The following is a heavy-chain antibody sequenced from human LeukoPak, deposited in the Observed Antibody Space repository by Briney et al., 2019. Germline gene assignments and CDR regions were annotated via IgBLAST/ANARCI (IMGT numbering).Heavy chain of an antibody. CDR1: GGTFSSYA. D-gene: IGHD3-22*01. J-gene: IGHJ4*02. CDR2: IIPILGIA. V-gene: IGHV1-69*10. CDR3: ASITMIESLHGGFDY. Sequence: ASVNVSCKASGGTFSSYAISWVRQAPGQGLEWMGGIIPILGIANYAQKFQGRVTITADKSTSTAYMELSSLRSEDTAVYYCASITMIESLHGGFDYWGQGTLVTVSS.